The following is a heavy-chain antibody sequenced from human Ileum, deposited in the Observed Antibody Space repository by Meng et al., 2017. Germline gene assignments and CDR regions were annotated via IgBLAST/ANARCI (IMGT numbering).Heavy chain of an antibody. CDR3: ARGTDYGDSYYFDF. J-gene: IGHJ4*01. V-gene: IGHV4-39*02. D-gene: IGHD4-17*01. CDR1: SGSLTSSGSY. Sequence: QLQLQVSGPGLLEPSETLSLTCVVSSGSLTSSGSYWGWVRQSPGKGLEWIATIYYRGTTYYNPSLKSRVTISMDTSKSQVSLEMASVVAADSGLFYCARGTDYGDSYYFDFWGPGFLVTVSS. CDR2: IYYRGTT.